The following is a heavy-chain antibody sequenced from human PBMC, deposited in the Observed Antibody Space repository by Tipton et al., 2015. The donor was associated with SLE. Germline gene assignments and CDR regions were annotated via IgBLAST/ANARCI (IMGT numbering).Heavy chain of an antibody. D-gene: IGHD7-27*01. V-gene: IGHV1-2*06. CDR2: IDPDSGGT. J-gene: IGHJ4*02. Sequence: QVQLVQSGVEVKKPGASVKVSCKTSGYTFTGYYVHWVRQAPGQGLEWMGRIDPDSGGTFYAQKFQGRVSMTRDTSIRTAYMELSSLRSDDSAVYYCARIHWGSKLWGQGTLVTVSS. CDR1: GYTFTGYY. CDR3: ARIHWGSKL.